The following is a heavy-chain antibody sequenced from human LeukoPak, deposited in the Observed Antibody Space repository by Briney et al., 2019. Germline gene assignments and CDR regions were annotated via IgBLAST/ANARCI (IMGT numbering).Heavy chain of an antibody. CDR1: GFTFSSYA. CDR2: ISGSGVST. D-gene: IGHD3-9*01. J-gene: IGHJ4*02. V-gene: IGHV3-23*01. CDR3: VKGDNNILTGYYNSFDY. Sequence: PGGSLRLSCTASGFTFSSYAMSWVRQAPGKGLEWVSAISGSGVSTYYADSVKGRFTISRDNSKNTLYLQMNSLGAEDTALYYCVKGDNNILTGYYNSFDYWGQGTLVTVSS.